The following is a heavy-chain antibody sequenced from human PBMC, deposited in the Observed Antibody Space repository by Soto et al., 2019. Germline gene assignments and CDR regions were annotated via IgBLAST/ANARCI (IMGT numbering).Heavy chain of an antibody. CDR3: ARLGAREPDVFDI. V-gene: IGHV4-30-2*01. J-gene: IGHJ3*02. CDR1: GGSISSGGYS. CDR2: IYHSGST. Sequence: PSETLSLTCAVSGGSISSGGYSWSWIRQPPGKGLEWIGYIYHSGSTYYNPSLKSRVTTSVDKSKNQLSLKLNSVTAADTAVYYCARLGAREPDVFDIWGQGTVVTVSS. D-gene: IGHD1-26*01.